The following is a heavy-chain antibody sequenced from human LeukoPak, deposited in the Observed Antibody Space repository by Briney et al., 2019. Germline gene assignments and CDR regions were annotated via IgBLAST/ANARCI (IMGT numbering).Heavy chain of an antibody. CDR3: AKDYGLLGDRYAFDI. V-gene: IGHV3-9*01. CDR2: ISWNSGSI. D-gene: IGHD4-17*01. Sequence: PGGSLRLSCAASGFTFDDYAMHWVRQAPGKGLEWVSGISWNSGSIGYADSVKGRFTISRDNAKNSLYLQMNSLRAEDTALYYCAKDYGLLGDRYAFDIWGQGTMVTVSS. J-gene: IGHJ3*02. CDR1: GFTFDDYA.